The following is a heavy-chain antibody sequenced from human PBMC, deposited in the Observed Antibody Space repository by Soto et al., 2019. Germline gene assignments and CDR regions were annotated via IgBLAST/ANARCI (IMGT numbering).Heavy chain of an antibody. J-gene: IGHJ4*02. D-gene: IGHD3-3*01. Sequence: SVKVSCKASGGTFSSYAISWVRQAPGQGLEWMGGIIPIFGTANYAQKFQGRVTITADESTSTAYMELSSLRSEDTAVYYCAKTTYHDRWIGYYPVYFDYWGQGTLVTVSS. CDR2: IIPIFGTA. CDR1: GGTFSSYA. V-gene: IGHV1-69*13. CDR3: AKTTYHDRWIGYYPVYFDY.